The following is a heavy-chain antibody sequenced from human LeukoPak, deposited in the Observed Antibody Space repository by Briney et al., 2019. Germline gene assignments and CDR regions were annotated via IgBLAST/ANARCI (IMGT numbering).Heavy chain of an antibody. CDR3: ARGRTLRGGEDY. CDR2: LYYSGST. Sequence: TSETLSLTSTVSGGSTSNYYWNWVWPPPGKGLEWIGYLYYSGSTSYNTSTKSRVTISIDTSKNQVSLNLTSVTAADTAVYYCARGRTLRGGEDYWGQGTLVTVSS. J-gene: IGHJ4*02. CDR1: GGSTSNYY. V-gene: IGHV4-59*01. D-gene: IGHD4-17*01.